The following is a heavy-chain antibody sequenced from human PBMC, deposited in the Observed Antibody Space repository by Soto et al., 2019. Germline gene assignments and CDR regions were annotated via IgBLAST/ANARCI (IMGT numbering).Heavy chain of an antibody. CDR3: ARAPLSLDF. V-gene: IGHV3-48*02. CDR2: IHSGGYSI. CDR1: GFIFSTYS. Sequence: GGSLRLPCAASGFIFSTYSMNWVRQAPGKGLEWVSYIHSGGYSIHYADSVRGRFTISRDNARNSLYLQMNSLRDEDTAVYYRARAPLSLDFGGQGTLVTVSS. J-gene: IGHJ4*02. D-gene: IGHD2-21*01.